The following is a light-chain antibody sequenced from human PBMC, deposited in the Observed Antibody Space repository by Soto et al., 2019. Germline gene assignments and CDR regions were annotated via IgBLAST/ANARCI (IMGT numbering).Light chain of an antibody. CDR2: GAS. CDR1: QSVSSN. J-gene: IGKJ2*01. V-gene: IGKV3-15*01. Sequence: EIVMTQSSATLSVSPGERATLSCRASQSVSSNLAWYQQKPGQAPRLLIYGASTRATGIPARFSGSGSGTEFTLTSISLQSEDFAVYYCQQYNNWPHTFGQGTKLEIK. CDR3: QQYNNWPHT.